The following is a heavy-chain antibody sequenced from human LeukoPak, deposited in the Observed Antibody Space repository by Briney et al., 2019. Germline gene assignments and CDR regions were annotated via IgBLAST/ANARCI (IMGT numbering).Heavy chain of an antibody. V-gene: IGHV4-34*01. D-gene: IGHD6-19*01. CDR2: INHSGST. Sequence: SETLSLTCAVYGGSFSGYYWSWIRQPPGKGLEWIGEINHSGSTNYNPSLKSRVTISVDTSKNQFSLKLSSVTAADTAVYYCARVRLEQWPVYYFDYWGQGTLVTVSS. J-gene: IGHJ4*02. CDR3: ARVRLEQWPVYYFDY. CDR1: GGSFSGYY.